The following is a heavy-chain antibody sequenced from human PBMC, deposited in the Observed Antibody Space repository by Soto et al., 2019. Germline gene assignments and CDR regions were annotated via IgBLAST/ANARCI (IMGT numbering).Heavy chain of an antibody. V-gene: IGHV3-23*01. CDR2: TSGSDGNT. D-gene: IGHD1-1*01. CDR1: GFTFSSSA. CDR3: TNDINIGGQNNFAP. J-gene: IGHJ5*02. Sequence: EVQILDSGGDLVQPGGSLRLSCVASGFTFSSSAMNWVRQAPGKGLEWVSVTSGSDGNTYYADSVKCRFTLSTDNSKNTLYLDIIRLKVEDTAIYYCTNDINIGGQNNFAPWGQGTLVTASS.